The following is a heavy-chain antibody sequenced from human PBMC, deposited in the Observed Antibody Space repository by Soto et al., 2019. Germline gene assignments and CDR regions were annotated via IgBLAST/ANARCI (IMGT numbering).Heavy chain of an antibody. Sequence: VHLGESGGGLVQPGGSLRLSCAASGFSFDAYAMHWVRQAPGQGLEWVSCIYWNGGTIDYAASVKGRFTISRDNTKNSLYLQMNSLRPEDTAFYYCARDNSLATSYFTHWGKGTLVTVSS. D-gene: IGHD5-12*01. J-gene: IGHJ4*02. CDR1: GFSFDAYA. CDR2: IYWNGGTI. CDR3: ARDNSLATSYFTH. V-gene: IGHV3-9*01.